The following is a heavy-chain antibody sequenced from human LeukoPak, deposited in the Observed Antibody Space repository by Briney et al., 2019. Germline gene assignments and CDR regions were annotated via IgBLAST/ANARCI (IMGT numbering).Heavy chain of an antibody. CDR3: ARERYSSSWEIIDY. CDR2: IRYDGSNK. D-gene: IGHD6-13*01. V-gene: IGHV3-30*02. J-gene: IGHJ4*02. CDR1: GFTFSTYG. Sequence: GGSLRLSCAASGFTFSTYGMHWVRQAPGKGLEWVAFIRYDGSNKYYADSVKGRFTISRDNAKNSLYLQMNSLRAEDTAVYYCARERYSSSWEIIDYWGQGTLVTVSS.